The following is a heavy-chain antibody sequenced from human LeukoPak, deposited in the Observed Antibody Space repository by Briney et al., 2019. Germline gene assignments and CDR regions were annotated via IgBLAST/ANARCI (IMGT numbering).Heavy chain of an antibody. V-gene: IGHV4-34*01. CDR3: ARQGIVGATTVDY. CDR2: INHSGST. D-gene: IGHD1-26*01. Sequence: PSETLSLTCAVYGGSFTTYYWSWIRQPPGKGLEWIGEINHSGSTNYNPSLKSRVTISVDTSKNQFSLKLSSVTAADTAVYYCARQGIVGATTVDYWGQGTLVTVSS. CDR1: GGSFTTYY. J-gene: IGHJ4*02.